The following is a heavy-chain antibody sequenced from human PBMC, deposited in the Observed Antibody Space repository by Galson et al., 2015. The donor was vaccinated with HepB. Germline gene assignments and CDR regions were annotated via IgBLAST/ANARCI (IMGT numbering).Heavy chain of an antibody. CDR1: GFTLSSYW. V-gene: IGHV3-7*01. J-gene: IGHJ4*02. D-gene: IGHD3-3*01. CDR2: IKQDGSEK. CDR3: ASYLEREVPMHFDY. Sequence: SLRLSCAASGFTLSSYWMSWVRQAPGKGLEWVANIKQDGSEKYYVDSVKGRFTISRDNTKNSLYLQMNSLRAEDTAVYYCASYLEREVPMHFDYWGQGTLVTVSP.